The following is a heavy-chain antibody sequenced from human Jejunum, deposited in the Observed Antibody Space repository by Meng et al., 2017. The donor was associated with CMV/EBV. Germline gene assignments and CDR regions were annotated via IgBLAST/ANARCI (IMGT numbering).Heavy chain of an antibody. CDR1: FTFSNYW. J-gene: IGHJ4*02. V-gene: IGHV3-7*01. CDR2: SNQDGREK. Sequence: FTFSNYWMNRLRQAPGQGLEWVANSNQDGREKYYADSVKGRFTISRDNAKNSLDLQMNSLRAEDTAVYYCARRGTYDSSAHSHFDYWGQGTLVTVSS. CDR3: ARRGTYDSSAHSHFDY. D-gene: IGHD3-22*01.